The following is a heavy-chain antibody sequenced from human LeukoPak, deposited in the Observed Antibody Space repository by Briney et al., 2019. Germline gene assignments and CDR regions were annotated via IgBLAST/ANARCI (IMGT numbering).Heavy chain of an antibody. CDR2: IYPGDSDT. V-gene: IGHV5-51*01. CDR3: ARHNYGGNSWHYFDY. J-gene: IGHJ4*02. CDR1: GYSFTSYW. D-gene: IGHD4-23*01. Sequence: KGGESLKISCKGSGYSFTSYWIGWVRQKPGKGLEWMGIIYPGDSDTRYSPSFQGQVTISADKSISIAYLQWSSLKASDTAMYYCARHNYGGNSWHYFDYWGQGTLVTVSS.